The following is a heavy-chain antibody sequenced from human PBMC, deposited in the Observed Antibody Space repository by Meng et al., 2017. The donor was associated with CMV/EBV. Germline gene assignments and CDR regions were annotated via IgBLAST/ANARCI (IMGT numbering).Heavy chain of an antibody. CDR1: GGSIGSYY. CDR3: ARGLYSSSWTWFDP. Sequence: GSLRLSCTVSGGSIGSYYWSWIRQPPGKGLEWIGYIYYSGSTNYNPSLKSRVTISVDTSKNQFSLKLSSVTAADTAVYYCARGLYSSSWTWFDPWGQGTLVTVSS. J-gene: IGHJ5*02. V-gene: IGHV4-59*01. CDR2: IYYSGST. D-gene: IGHD6-13*01.